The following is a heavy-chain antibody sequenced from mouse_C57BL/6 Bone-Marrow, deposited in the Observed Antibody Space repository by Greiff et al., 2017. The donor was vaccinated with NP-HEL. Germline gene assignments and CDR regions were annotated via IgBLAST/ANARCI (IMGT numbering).Heavy chain of an antibody. Sequence: EVKLVESGGGLVQPGGSMKLSCVASGFTFSNYWMNWVRQSPEKGLEWVAQIRLKSDNYATHYAESVKGRFTISRDDSKSSVYLQMNNLRAEDTGIYYCTGRGYYGYDGYFDVWGTGTTVTVSS. J-gene: IGHJ1*03. CDR2: IRLKSDNYAT. D-gene: IGHD2-2*01. CDR3: TGRGYYGYDGYFDV. V-gene: IGHV6-3*01. CDR1: GFTFSNYW.